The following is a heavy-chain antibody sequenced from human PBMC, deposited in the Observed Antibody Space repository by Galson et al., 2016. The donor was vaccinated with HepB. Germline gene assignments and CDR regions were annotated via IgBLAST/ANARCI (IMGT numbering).Heavy chain of an antibody. J-gene: IGHJ4*02. D-gene: IGHD3-22*01. CDR1: GFAYSTYG. CDR2: ISSDSTTV. CDR3: ARLYHDSFDY. Sequence: SLRLSCAASGFAYSTYGMNWVRQAPGKGLEWLSYISSDSTTVYYADSVKGRFTISRDNAKSSLFLQMNGLRAEDTAVYYCARLYHDSFDYWGQGTLVTVSS. V-gene: IGHV3-48*01.